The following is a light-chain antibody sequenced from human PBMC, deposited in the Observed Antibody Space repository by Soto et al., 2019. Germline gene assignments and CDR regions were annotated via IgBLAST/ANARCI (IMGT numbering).Light chain of an antibody. CDR2: DTS. CDR3: LLSFNGPYV. V-gene: IGLV7-46*01. CDR1: TGAVTSGHY. J-gene: IGLJ1*01. Sequence: QAVVTQEPSLTVSPGGTVTLTCGSSTGAVTSGHYPYWSQQKPGQAPRTLIYDTSNKHSWTPARFSGYLLGGKAALTLSGAQPEDEAEYFCLLSFNGPYVFGGGTKVTVL.